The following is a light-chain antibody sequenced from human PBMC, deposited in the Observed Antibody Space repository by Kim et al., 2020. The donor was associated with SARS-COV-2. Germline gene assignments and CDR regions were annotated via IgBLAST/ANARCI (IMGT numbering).Light chain of an antibody. Sequence: SVKLTCTLSSGHSSYIIAWHQQQPGKAPRYLMKLEGSGSYNKGSGVPDRFSGSSSGTDRYLTISNLQSEDEADYYCETWDSNTRVFGGGTQLTVL. J-gene: IGLJ3*02. CDR1: SGHSSYI. V-gene: IGLV4-60*03. CDR2: LEGSGSY. CDR3: ETWDSNTRV.